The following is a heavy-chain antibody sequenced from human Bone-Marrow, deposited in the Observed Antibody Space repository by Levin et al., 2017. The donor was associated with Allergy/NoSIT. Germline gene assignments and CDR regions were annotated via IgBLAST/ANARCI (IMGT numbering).Heavy chain of an antibody. V-gene: IGHV1-46*03. CDR3: AIPPHKTGEGGIDY. CDR2: INPYGGST. J-gene: IGHJ4*02. D-gene: IGHD3-16*01. CDR1: GYNFNKYY. Sequence: ASVKVSCKASGYNFNKYYIHCVRQAPGQGLEWMGIINPYGGSTAYAEKFQGRLTVTRDTSTTTVYMELSSLKSEDTATYYCAIPPHKTGEGGIDYWGQGTLVTVSS.